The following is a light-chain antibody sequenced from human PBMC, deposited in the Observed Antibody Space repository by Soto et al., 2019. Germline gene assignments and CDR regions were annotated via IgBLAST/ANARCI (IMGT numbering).Light chain of an antibody. CDR1: NSNIGAGFD. CDR3: QSFWV. Sequence: QPVLTQPPSVSGAPGQRVTISCTGSNSNIGAGFDVHWYQQFPGTAPKLLIYRNNQRPSGVPDRFSGSKSGTSASLAITGLQAEDEADYYCQSFWVFGGGTKVTVL. CDR2: RNN. V-gene: IGLV1-40*01. J-gene: IGLJ2*01.